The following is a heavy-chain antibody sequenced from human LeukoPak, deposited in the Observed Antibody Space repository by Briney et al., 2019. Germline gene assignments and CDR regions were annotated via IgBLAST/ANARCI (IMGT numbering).Heavy chain of an antibody. CDR2: MRYDGSNK. CDR3: AKDRGYATLFDY. D-gene: IGHD2-8*01. J-gene: IGHJ4*02. CDR1: GFTFSSYG. Sequence: RTGGSLRLSCAASGFTFSSYGMHWVCQAPGKGLEWAAFMRYDGSNKYYADSVKGRFTISRDNSKNTLYLQMNSLRAEDTAVYYCAKDRGYATLFDYWGQGTLVTVSS. V-gene: IGHV3-30*02.